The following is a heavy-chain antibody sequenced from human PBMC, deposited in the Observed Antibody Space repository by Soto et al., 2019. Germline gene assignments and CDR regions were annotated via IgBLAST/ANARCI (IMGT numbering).Heavy chain of an antibody. CDR3: VRQRTTVPTDSYFDY. V-gene: IGHV4-39*01. Sequence: SETLAITFTVSGGSVTNSSYYWGWIRQSPVKVLEWIGSVYYRGRSYSESSVKSRVTISVDTSKNRFSLSLSSVTASDTAVYFWVRQRTTVPTDSYFDYW. CDR1: GGSVTNSSYY. D-gene: IGHD4-17*01. J-gene: IGHJ4*01. CDR2: VYYRGRS.